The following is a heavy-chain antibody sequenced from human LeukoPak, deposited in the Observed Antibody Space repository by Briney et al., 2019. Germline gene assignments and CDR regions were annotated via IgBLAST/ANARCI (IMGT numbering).Heavy chain of an antibody. CDR3: AKDKSQVGVDSASTLVDH. CDR1: GFTFRNFG. Sequence: GGSLTLSCAASGFTFRNFGMHWVRQAPGKGLEWVAFIRFDGRDEYCVDSLKGRFTISRDNSKNTVYLQMNSLTSEDTALYYCAKDKSQVGVDSASTLVDHWGQGTLVIVSS. D-gene: IGHD2-8*02. V-gene: IGHV3-30*02. CDR2: IRFDGRDE. J-gene: IGHJ4*02.